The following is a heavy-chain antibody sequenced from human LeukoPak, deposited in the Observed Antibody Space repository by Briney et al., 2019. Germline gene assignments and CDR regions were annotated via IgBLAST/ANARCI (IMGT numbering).Heavy chain of an antibody. J-gene: IGHJ6*02. CDR1: GLTFSDYY. V-gene: IGHV3-11*01. D-gene: IGHD4-23*01. CDR3: ARRDRSGNSFYYYYYGMDV. CDR2: ISSSGSTI. Sequence: GGSLRLSCAASGLTFSDYYMSWIRQAPGKGLEWVSYISSSGSTIYYADSVKGRFTISRDNAKNSLYLQMNSLRAEDTAVYYCARRDRSGNSFYYYYYGMDVWGQGTTVTVSS.